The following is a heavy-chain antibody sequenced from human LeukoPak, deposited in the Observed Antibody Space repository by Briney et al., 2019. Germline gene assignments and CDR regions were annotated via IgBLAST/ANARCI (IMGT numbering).Heavy chain of an antibody. D-gene: IGHD6-25*01. J-gene: IGHJ4*02. V-gene: IGHV3-30*18. CDR2: ISYDGRNK. Sequence: PGGSLRLSCAASGFTFSNSGMHWVRQAPGKGLEWVAVISYDGRNKYCTDSVKGRFTISRDNSKNTAHLQMNSLRAEDTAVYYCAKDHSIAAAGYYFDYWGQGTLVTVSS. CDR3: AKDHSIAAAGYYFDY. CDR1: GFTFSNSG.